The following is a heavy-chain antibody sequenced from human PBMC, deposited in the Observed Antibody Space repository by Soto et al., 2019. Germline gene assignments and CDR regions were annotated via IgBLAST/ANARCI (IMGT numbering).Heavy chain of an antibody. CDR2: ISYDGSNK. CDR1: GFTFSSYG. CDR3: AKDRRGIAVAAPVLHY. J-gene: IGHJ4*02. V-gene: IGHV3-30*18. Sequence: GGSLRLSCAASGFTFSSYGMHWVRQAPGKGLEWVAVISYDGSNKYYADSVKGRFTISRDNSKNTLYLQMNSLRAEDTAVYYCAKDRRGIAVAAPVLHYWGQGTLVTVSS. D-gene: IGHD6-19*01.